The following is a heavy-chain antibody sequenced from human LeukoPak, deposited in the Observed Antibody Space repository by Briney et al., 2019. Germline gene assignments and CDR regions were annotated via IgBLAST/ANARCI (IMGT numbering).Heavy chain of an antibody. J-gene: IGHJ6*03. CDR3: ARAGSGWYHYYYYMDV. CDR1: GFTFSGYW. CDR2: IKEDGSEK. Sequence: GGSLRLSCAASGFTFSGYWMTWVRQAPGKGLEWVANIKEDGSEKEYVDSVKGRFTISRDNAKNSLYLQMNSLRAEDTAVYYCARAGSGWYHYYYYMDVWGKGTTVTISS. V-gene: IGHV3-7*03. D-gene: IGHD6-19*01.